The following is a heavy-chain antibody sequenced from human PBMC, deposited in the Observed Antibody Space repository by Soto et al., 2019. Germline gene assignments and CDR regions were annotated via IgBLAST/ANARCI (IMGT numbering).Heavy chain of an antibody. D-gene: IGHD3-3*01. CDR1: GFTFSSYA. CDR3: AKDGEWIFGVVMTRFDY. CDR2: ISGSGGST. V-gene: IGHV3-23*01. Sequence: GGSLRLSCAASGFTFSSYAMSWVRQAPGKGPEWVSAISGSGGSTYYADSVKGRFTISRDNSKNTLYLQMNSLRAEDTAVYYCAKDGEWIFGVVMTRFDYWGQGTLVTVSS. J-gene: IGHJ4*02.